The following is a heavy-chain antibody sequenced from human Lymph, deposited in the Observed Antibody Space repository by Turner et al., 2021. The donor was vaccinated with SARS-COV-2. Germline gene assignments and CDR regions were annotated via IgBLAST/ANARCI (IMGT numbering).Heavy chain of an antibody. CDR3: ASGGGGRYFYFDY. D-gene: IGHD1-26*01. J-gene: IGHJ4*02. CDR1: GGTFSSHA. V-gene: IGHV1-69*10. CDR2: IIPILGKE. Sequence: QVQLVQSGAEVKKPGSSVKVSCKASGGTFSSHAISWVRQAPGQGREWWGGIIPILGKENYEQKCQGRVRITAEKPRSTAYRELGNRRSGDRAVYYCASGGGGRYFYFDYWGQGTLVTVSS.